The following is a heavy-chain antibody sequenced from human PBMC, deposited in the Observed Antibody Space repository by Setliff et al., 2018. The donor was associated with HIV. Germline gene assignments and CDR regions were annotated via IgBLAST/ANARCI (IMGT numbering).Heavy chain of an antibody. CDR3: ARAYSSGWYYFDY. CDR1: GGSFSGYY. Sequence: PSETLSLTCGVYGGSFSGYYWSWIRQSPGKGLEWIGYIYTSGSTNYNPSLKSRVTISVDTSKNQYSMKLSSVTAADTAVYYCARAYSSGWYYFDYWGQGTLVTVSS. V-gene: IGHV4-4*08. J-gene: IGHJ4*02. CDR2: IYTSGST. D-gene: IGHD6-19*01.